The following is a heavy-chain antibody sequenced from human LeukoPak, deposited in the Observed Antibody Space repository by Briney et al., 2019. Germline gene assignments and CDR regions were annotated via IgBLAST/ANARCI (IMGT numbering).Heavy chain of an antibody. CDR1: GFTVSSNY. V-gene: IGHV3-53*01. CDR2: IYSGGST. Sequence: GGSLRLSCAASGFTVSSNYMSWVRQAPGKGLEWVSVIYSGGSTYYADSVKGRFTISRDNSKNTLYLQMNSLRAEDTAVYYCASLFMVRGVIFDYWGQGTLVTVSS. D-gene: IGHD3-10*01. CDR3: ASLFMVRGVIFDY. J-gene: IGHJ4*02.